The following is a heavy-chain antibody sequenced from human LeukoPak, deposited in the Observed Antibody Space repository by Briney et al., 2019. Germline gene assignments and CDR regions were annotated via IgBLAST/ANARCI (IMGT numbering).Heavy chain of an antibody. V-gene: IGHV4-34*01. CDR3: ARDSRGWTYYDFWSGYSDYFDY. Sequence: SETLSLTCAVYGESFSGYYWSWVRQPPGKGLEWIGEINHSGSANYNPSLKSRVTISVDTSKNQFSLQLNSVTPEDTAVYYCARDSRGWTYYDFWSGYSDYFDYWGQGTLVTVSS. CDR2: INHSGSA. D-gene: IGHD3-3*01. J-gene: IGHJ4*02. CDR1: GESFSGYY.